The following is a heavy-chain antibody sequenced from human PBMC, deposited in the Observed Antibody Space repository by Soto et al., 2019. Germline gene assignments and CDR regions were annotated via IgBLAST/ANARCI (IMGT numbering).Heavy chain of an antibody. CDR2: IIPIFGTA. CDR3: ATGYCYDSSCRLDAFDI. V-gene: IGHV1-69*13. D-gene: IGHD3-22*01. Sequence: PSVKVSCKASGGTFSSYAISWVRQAPGQGLEWMGGIIPIFGTANYAQKFQGRVTITADESTSTAYMELSSLRAEDTAVYYCATGYCYDSSCRLDAFDIWGQGTMVTVSS. J-gene: IGHJ3*02. CDR1: GGTFSSYA.